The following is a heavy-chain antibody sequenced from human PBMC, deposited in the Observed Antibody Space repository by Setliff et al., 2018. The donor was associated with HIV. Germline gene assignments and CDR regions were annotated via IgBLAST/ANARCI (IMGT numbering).Heavy chain of an antibody. Sequence: PGGSLRLSCAASGFTFRNYKFNWVRQAPGRGLEWVSSISIGSGGAIDYADSVQGRFTISRDNSKNSLYLQMDGLRAEGTAVYFCARDNLYYNTWNASPVYGLDVWGQGTTVTVSS. CDR3: ARDNLYYNTWNASPVYGLDV. V-gene: IGHV3-21*01. CDR2: ISIGSGGAI. CDR1: GFTFRNYK. D-gene: IGHD3-3*01. J-gene: IGHJ6*02.